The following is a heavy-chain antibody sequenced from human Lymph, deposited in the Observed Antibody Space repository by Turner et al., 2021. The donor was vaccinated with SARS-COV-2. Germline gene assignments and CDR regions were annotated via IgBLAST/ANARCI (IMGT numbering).Heavy chain of an antibody. V-gene: IGHV3-23*01. CDR2: IGGSGAST. Sequence: EVQLLESGGGLVQPGGSLRLPCAASGFTFSSYTMSWVRQAPGKGLEWVSAIGGSGASTYYADSVKGRFTISRDNSKNTLYLQMNSLRVEDTAVYYCAKDGYDGIYCSGGSCYSGWFDPWGQGTLVTVSS. D-gene: IGHD2-15*01. J-gene: IGHJ5*02. CDR1: GFTFSSYT. CDR3: AKDGYDGIYCSGGSCYSGWFDP.